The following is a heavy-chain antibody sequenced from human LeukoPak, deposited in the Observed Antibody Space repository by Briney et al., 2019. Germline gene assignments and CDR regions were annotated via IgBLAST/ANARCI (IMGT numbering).Heavy chain of an antibody. CDR1: GYTFTDYY. Sequence: GASVKVSCKASGYTFTDYYMDWVRQAPGQGLEWMGWINPNSGGTSYAQQFQGRVTMTRDTSTSTVYMELSSLRSEDTAVYYCARDGAAYYYDTSYGMDVWGQGTTVTVSS. CDR2: INPNSGGT. D-gene: IGHD3-22*01. J-gene: IGHJ6*02. CDR3: ARDGAAYYYDTSYGMDV. V-gene: IGHV1-2*02.